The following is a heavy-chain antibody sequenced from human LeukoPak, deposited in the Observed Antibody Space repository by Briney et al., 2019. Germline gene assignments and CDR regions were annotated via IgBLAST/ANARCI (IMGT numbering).Heavy chain of an antibody. V-gene: IGHV1-8*01. D-gene: IGHD3-22*01. Sequence: ASVKVSCKASGYTFTSYDINWVRQATGQGLEWMGWMNPSSGNTGYAQKFQGRVTMTRNTSISTAYMELSSLRSEDTAVYYCARVYDSSGYFPRAFDYWGQGTLVTVSS. J-gene: IGHJ4*02. CDR1: GYTFTSYD. CDR2: MNPSSGNT. CDR3: ARVYDSSGYFPRAFDY.